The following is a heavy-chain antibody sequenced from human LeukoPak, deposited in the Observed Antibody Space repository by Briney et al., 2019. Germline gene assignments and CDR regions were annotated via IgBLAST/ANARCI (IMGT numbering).Heavy chain of an antibody. D-gene: IGHD1-26*01. Sequence: ASVKVSCKASGYTFGNYAISWVRQAPGQGLEWMAWITVYNGNTNYAQKLQGRVTVTVDTSTSTAYMELRNLRSDDTAVYYCTRGEGFCDYWGQGTLVTVSS. J-gene: IGHJ4*02. V-gene: IGHV1-18*01. CDR1: GYTFGNYA. CDR3: TRGEGFCDY. CDR2: ITVYNGNT.